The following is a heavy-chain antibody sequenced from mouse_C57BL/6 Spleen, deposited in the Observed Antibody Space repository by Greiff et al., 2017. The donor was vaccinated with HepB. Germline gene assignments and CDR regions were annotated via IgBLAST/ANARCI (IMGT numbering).Heavy chain of an antibody. CDR2: IYPGDGDT. J-gene: IGHJ4*01. V-gene: IGHV1-82*01. Sequence: VQLQESGPELVKPGASVKISCKASGYAFSSSWMNWVKQRPGKGLEWIGRIYPGDGDTNYNGKFKGKATLTADKSSSTAYMQLSSLTSEDSAVYFCARYSKFAMDYWGQGTSVTVSS. CDR3: ARYSKFAMDY. D-gene: IGHD2-5*01. CDR1: GYAFSSSW.